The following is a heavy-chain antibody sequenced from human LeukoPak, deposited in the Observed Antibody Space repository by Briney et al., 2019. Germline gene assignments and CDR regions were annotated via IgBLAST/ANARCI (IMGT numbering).Heavy chain of an antibody. J-gene: IGHJ4*02. D-gene: IGHD1-1*01. Sequence: GESLRLSCAASGFNFSNYWMNWVRQAPGKGRDWVANIKQVGSEKYYVASVKGRFTISRDNAKNSLFLQMDSLRDDDPAIYYCAKGYTTNWVRHFDYWGQGSLVTVSS. CDR3: AKGYTTNWVRHFDY. CDR2: IKQVGSEK. V-gene: IGHV3-7*01. CDR1: GFNFSNYW.